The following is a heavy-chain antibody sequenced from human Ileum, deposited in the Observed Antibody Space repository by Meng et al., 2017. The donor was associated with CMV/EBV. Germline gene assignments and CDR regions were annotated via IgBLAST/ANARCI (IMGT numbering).Heavy chain of an antibody. CDR3: VRFISTTWYPDH. CDR1: GFTFNSFW. J-gene: IGHJ4*02. D-gene: IGHD2-2*01. V-gene: IGHV3-7*01. CDR2: INQDATKK. Sequence: GESLKISCAASGFTFNSFWMSWVHQAPGKGLEWVANINQDATKKDYLDSVKGRFTISRDNAKNSLYLQMNNLGAEDTAVYYCVRFISTTWYPDHWGQGTLVTVSS.